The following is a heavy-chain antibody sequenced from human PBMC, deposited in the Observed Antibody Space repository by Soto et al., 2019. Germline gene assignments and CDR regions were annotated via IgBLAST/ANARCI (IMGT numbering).Heavy chain of an antibody. CDR3: ARQLPVGATSWFDP. CDR1: GGSINSDDSF. D-gene: IGHD1-26*01. Sequence: SKTLSLTCSVSGGSINSDDSFWGWVRQSPGKGLEWIGSLYYGGSTFYNPSLKSRVTISLDTSKNQFSLRLTSVTAADTAIYYCARQLPVGATSWFDPWGQGTLVTVSS. V-gene: IGHV4-39*01. J-gene: IGHJ5*02. CDR2: LYYGGST.